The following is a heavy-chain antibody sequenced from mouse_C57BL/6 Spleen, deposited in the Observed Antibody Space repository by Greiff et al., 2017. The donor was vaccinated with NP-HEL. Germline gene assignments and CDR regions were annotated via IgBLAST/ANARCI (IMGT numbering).Heavy chain of an antibody. D-gene: IGHD1-1*01. CDR2: ISSGSSTI. J-gene: IGHJ4*01. Sequence: EVQRVESGGGLVKPGGSLKLSCAASGFNFSDYGTHWVRQAPEKGLEWVAYISSGSSTIYYADTVKGRFTISRDTAKNTLILQMTSLRSEDTAMYYCARIGVVAPYAMDYWGQGTSVTVSS. CDR1: GFNFSDYG. CDR3: ARIGVVAPYAMDY. V-gene: IGHV5-17*01.